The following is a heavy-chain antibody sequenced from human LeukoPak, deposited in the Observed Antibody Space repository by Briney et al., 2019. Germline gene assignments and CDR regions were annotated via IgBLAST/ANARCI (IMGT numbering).Heavy chain of an antibody. Sequence: SETLSLTCTVSSGSISSSSYYWPWIRQPPGKGLERIGTIYYSGSTYYNPSLKSRVTISGDTSKNQFPLKMNSVNAADTSVSYCARQGASDDYNTRYTWFDAWGQGTLVAVSS. CDR1: SGSISSSSYY. D-gene: IGHD5-12*01. J-gene: IGHJ5*02. CDR2: IYYSGST. CDR3: ARQGASDDYNTRYTWFDA. V-gene: IGHV4-39*01.